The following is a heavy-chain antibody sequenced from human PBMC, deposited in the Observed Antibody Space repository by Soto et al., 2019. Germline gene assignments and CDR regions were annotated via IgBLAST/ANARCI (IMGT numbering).Heavy chain of an antibody. CDR1: GDSVSSNSAA. CDR3: ARDFFPSSAAGPNWFDP. D-gene: IGHD6-13*01. Sequence: PSQTLSLTCAISGDSVSSNSAAWNWIRQSPSRGLEWLGRTYYRSKWYNDYAVSVRSRITINPDTSKNQFSLQLNSVTPEDTAVYYCARDFFPSSAAGPNWFDPWGQGTLVTVSS. V-gene: IGHV6-1*01. CDR2: TYYRSKWYN. J-gene: IGHJ5*02.